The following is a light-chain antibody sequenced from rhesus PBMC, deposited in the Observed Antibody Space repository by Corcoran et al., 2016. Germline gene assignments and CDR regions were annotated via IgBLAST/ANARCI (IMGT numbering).Light chain of an antibody. CDR3: LQYSSSPYS. CDR1: QSISSW. V-gene: IGKV1-22*01. Sequence: DIKMTQSPSSLSASVGDTVTITCRASQSISSWLDWYQQKPGKVPKLLLYKASRLQSGVPSRFSGRGSVTDFTLTISSLQPEDFATYYCLQYSSSPYSFGQGTKVEIK. J-gene: IGKJ2*01. CDR2: KAS.